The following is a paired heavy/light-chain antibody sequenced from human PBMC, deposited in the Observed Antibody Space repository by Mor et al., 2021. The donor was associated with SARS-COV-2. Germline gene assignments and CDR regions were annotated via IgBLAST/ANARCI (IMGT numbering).Light chain of an antibody. CDR3: QQYYSTPPT. J-gene: IGKJ5*01. V-gene: IGKV4-1*01. CDR2: WAS. CDR1: QSILYSSNNKNY. Sequence: DIVMTQSPDSLAVSLGERATINCKSSQSILYSSNNKNYLAWYQQKPGQPPKLLIYWASMRESGVPDRFSGSGSGTDFTLTISSLQAEDVAVYYCQQYYSTPPTFGQGTRLEIK.
Heavy chain of an antibody. CDR2: INAGNRNT. J-gene: IGHJ5*02. Sequence: QVQLVQSGAEVKKPGASVKVSCKASGYTFSTYAMHWVRQAPGQRLEWMGWINAGNRNTKYSQTFQGRVTITRDTSASTAYMELSSLRSEDTAVYYCARGLLIARREGWFDPWGQGTLVTVSS. D-gene: IGHD2-15*01. V-gene: IGHV1-3*01. CDR3: ARGLLIARREGWFDP. CDR1: GYTFSTYA.